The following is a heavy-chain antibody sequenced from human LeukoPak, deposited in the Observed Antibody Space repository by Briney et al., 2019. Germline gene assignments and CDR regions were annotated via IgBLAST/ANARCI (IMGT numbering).Heavy chain of an antibody. Sequence: PSETLSLTCAVSGGSISSSSYYWGWIRPPPGKGLEWLGNIYYSGRTYYNPSLKSRVTISVDTSKSQFSLKVSSVTAADTAVYYCARVYGSGSPPYYYYGMDVWGQGTTVTVSS. CDR2: IYYSGRT. CDR3: ARVYGSGSPPYYYYGMDV. J-gene: IGHJ6*02. CDR1: GGSISSSSYY. V-gene: IGHV4-39*01. D-gene: IGHD3-10*01.